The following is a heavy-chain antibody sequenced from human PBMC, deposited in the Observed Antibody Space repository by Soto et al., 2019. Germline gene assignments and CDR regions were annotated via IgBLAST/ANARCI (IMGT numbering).Heavy chain of an antibody. J-gene: IGHJ5*02. D-gene: IGHD5-12*01. CDR3: AKGTIDGYVLSWFDP. CDR2: MNPNSGNT. Sequence: VASVKVSCKASGYTFTSYDINWVRQATGQGLEWMGWMNPNSGNTGYAQKFQGRVTMTRNTSISTAYMELSSLRSEDTAVYWCAKGTIDGYVLSWFDPWGQGTLVTVSS. CDR1: GYTFTSYD. V-gene: IGHV1-8*01.